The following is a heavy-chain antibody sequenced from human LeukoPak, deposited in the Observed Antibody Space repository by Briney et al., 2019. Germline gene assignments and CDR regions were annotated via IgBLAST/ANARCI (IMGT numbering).Heavy chain of an antibody. V-gene: IGHV4-34*01. J-gene: IGHJ4*02. CDR1: GGSFSGYY. CDR3: ERGRYYYDSSGYYYAYYFDY. CDR2: INHSGST. Sequence: SETLSLTCAVYGGSFSGYYWSWIRQPPGKGLEWIGEINHSGSTNYNPSLKSRVPISVDTSKNQFSLKLSSVTAADTAVYYCERGRYYYDSSGYYYAYYFDYWGQGTLVTVSS. D-gene: IGHD3-22*01.